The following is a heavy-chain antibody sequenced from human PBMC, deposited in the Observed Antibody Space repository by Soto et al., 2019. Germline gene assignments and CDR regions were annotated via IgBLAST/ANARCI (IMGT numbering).Heavy chain of an antibody. CDR3: ARGGHVVVVTAALDY. CDR1: GDTFTDYY. V-gene: IGHV1-46*01. CDR2: VNPSGGHT. J-gene: IGHJ4*02. D-gene: IGHD2-21*02. Sequence: QVQLMQSGAEVKKPGTSVKVSCKAPGDTFTDYYIHWVRQAPGQGLEWMGTVNPSGGHTTYAQHFLGRVTMTRDTSTSTLYMELTSLTSDDTAIYYCARGGHVVVVTAALDYWGQGTLVTVSS.